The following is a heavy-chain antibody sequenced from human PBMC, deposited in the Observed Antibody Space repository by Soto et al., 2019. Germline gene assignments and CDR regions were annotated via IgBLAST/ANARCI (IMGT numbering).Heavy chain of an antibody. D-gene: IGHD3-3*01. CDR2: IRSKAYGGTT. Sequence: PGGSLRLSCTASGFTFGDYAMSWVRQAPGKGLEWVGFIRSKAYGGTTEYAASVKGRFTISRDDSKSIAYLQMNSLKTEDTAVYYCTRKVSYYDFWSGYQLDYWGQGTLVTVSS. V-gene: IGHV3-49*04. J-gene: IGHJ4*02. CDR3: TRKVSYYDFWSGYQLDY. CDR1: GFTFGDYA.